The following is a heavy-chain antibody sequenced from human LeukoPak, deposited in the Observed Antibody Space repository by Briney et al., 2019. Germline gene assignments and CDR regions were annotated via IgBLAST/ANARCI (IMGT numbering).Heavy chain of an antibody. Sequence: GRSLRLSCAASGFTFSSYGMHWVRQAPGKGLEWVAVISYDGSNKYYADSVKGRFTISRDNSKNTLYLQMNSLRAEDTAVYYCAKGWTGALVDAFDIWGQGTMVTVSS. CDR1: GFTFSSYG. J-gene: IGHJ3*02. CDR3: AKGWTGALVDAFDI. CDR2: ISYDGSNK. D-gene: IGHD3/OR15-3a*01. V-gene: IGHV3-30*18.